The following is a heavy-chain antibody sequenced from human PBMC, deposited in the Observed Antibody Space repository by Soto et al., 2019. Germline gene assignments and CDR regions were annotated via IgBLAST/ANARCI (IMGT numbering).Heavy chain of an antibody. CDR3: AKCDVLMTTSWGWCNWFDP. D-gene: IGHD2-21*01. V-gene: IGHV3-23*01. J-gene: IGHJ5*02. CDR2: ISGSGGNT. Sequence: EVQLLESGGSLVQPGGSLRLSCAASGFTFSTFAMNWVRQAPGEGLEWVSSISGSGGNTQYADSVKGRVTISRDNSKNTLYLQMTTLRAEDTAVYYCAKCDVLMTTSWGWCNWFDPWGQGTLVIVSS. CDR1: GFTFSTFA.